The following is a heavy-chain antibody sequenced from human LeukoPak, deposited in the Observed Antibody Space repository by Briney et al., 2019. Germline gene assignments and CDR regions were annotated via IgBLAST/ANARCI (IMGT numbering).Heavy chain of an antibody. J-gene: IGHJ6*02. CDR1: GYIFPSYL. D-gene: IGHD6-6*01. CDR2: IYPGDSDT. Sequence: GESLKISCKGSGYIFPSYLIGWVRQMPGKGLEWMGIIYPGDSDTRYSPSFQGQVTISADKSTSTAYLQWSSLKASDTAIYYCARHTWSSSDPRYYHYGMDVWGQGTTVTVSS. V-gene: IGHV5-51*01. CDR3: ARHTWSSSDPRYYHYGMDV.